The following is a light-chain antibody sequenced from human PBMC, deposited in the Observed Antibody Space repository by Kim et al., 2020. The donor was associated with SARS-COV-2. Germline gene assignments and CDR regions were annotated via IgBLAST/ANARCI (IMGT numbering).Light chain of an antibody. CDR2: EDS. V-gene: IGLV6-57*02. CDR3: QSSDATNGV. J-gene: IGLJ3*02. CDR1: IGRIANNY. Sequence: RTVTTSSPSSIGRIANNYVQWYQQRPGSAPTTVIYEDSRRPSGVPDRFSGSIDRSSNSASLTISGLKTEDEAVYYCQSSDATNGVFGGGTQLTVL.